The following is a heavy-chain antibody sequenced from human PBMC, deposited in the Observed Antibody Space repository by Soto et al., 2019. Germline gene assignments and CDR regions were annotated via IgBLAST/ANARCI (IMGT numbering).Heavy chain of an antibody. V-gene: IGHV3-74*01. CDR1: GFTFNSYW. CDR3: ARAEGVNLNWFDP. CDR2: INSGGSTT. J-gene: IGHJ5*02. D-gene: IGHD3-10*01. Sequence: PGGSLRLSCAASGFTFNSYWMHWVRQGPGEGLVWVSRINSGGSTTTYADSVKGRFTISRDNAKNTLYLQMNSLRAEDTAVYYCARAEGVNLNWFDPWGQGTLVTVSS.